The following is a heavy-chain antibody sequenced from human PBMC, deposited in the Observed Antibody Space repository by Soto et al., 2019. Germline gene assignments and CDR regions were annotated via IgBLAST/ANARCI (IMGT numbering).Heavy chain of an antibody. CDR2: IKPSGGIT. V-gene: IGHV1-46*01. J-gene: IGHJ4*02. D-gene: IGHD3-22*01. Sequence: QVQLVQSGAEVKKPGASVKISCKASGYSFTSYYMHWVRRAPGQGLEWMGIIKPSGGITNFAQNFQGRLIITRDTATNTVYMELSSLRSEDTAMYYCAREPHYDTSGYPGDYWGQGTLVTVSS. CDR3: AREPHYDTSGYPGDY. CDR1: GYSFTSYY.